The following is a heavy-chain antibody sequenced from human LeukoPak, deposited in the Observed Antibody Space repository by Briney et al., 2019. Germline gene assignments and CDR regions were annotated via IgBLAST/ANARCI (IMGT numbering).Heavy chain of an antibody. CDR3: ARGGTYYDFWSGYPSAFDT. CDR2: INHSGST. D-gene: IGHD3-3*01. Sequence: SETLSLTCAVYGGSFSGYYWSWIRQPPGKGLEWIGEINHSGSTNYNPSLKSRVTISVDTSKNQFSLKLSSVTAADTAVYYCARGGTYYDFWSGYPSAFDTWGQGTMVTVSS. CDR1: GGSFSGYY. J-gene: IGHJ3*02. V-gene: IGHV4-34*01.